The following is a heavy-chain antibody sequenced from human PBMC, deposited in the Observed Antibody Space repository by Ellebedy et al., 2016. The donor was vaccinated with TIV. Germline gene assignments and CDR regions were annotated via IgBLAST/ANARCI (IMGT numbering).Heavy chain of an antibody. J-gene: IGHJ3*02. V-gene: IGHV3-7*01. CDR2: INGDGSEK. CDR3: ATDGSYGDYLSPTHAFEI. Sequence: GGSLRLSCAASGFSFINYWMTWVRQAPGKGLEWVANINGDGSEKYYVDSVKGRFTISRDSAKNSLYLQMNSLRVDDAAMYYCATDGSYGDYLSPTHAFEIWGQGTMLIVSS. D-gene: IGHD1-26*01. CDR1: GFSFINYW.